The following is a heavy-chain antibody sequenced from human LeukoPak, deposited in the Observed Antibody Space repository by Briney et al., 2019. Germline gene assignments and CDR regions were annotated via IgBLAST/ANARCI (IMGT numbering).Heavy chain of an antibody. Sequence: ASVKVSCKASGYTFTSYDINWVRQATGQGLEWMGWMNPNSGNTGYAQKFQGRVTMTRNTSISTAYMELSSLRSEDTAVYYCARGPGYDFWGGYYSSYYYYGMDVWGQGTTVTVSS. CDR3: ARGPGYDFWGGYYSSYYYYGMDV. J-gene: IGHJ6*02. CDR2: MNPNSGNT. V-gene: IGHV1-8*01. CDR1: GYTFTSYD. D-gene: IGHD3-3*01.